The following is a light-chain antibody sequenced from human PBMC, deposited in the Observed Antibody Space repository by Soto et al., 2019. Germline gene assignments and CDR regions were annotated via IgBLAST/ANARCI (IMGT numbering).Light chain of an antibody. J-gene: IGKJ2*01. CDR2: AAS. Sequence: DIQMTQSPSSLSTSVGDRVTITCRASQSISSYLNWYQQKPGKAPKLLIYAASVLQSGVPSRFSGSGSGTDFTLTISSLQPEDFATYYCQQTYSTPRTFGQGTKLGIK. V-gene: IGKV1-39*01. CDR3: QQTYSTPRT. CDR1: QSISSY.